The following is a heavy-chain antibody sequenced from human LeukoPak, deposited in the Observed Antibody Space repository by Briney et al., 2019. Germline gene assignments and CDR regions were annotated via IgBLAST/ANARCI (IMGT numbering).Heavy chain of an antibody. D-gene: IGHD2-15*01. Sequence: ASVKVSCKASGYTFTSYGISWVRQAPGQGVEGMGWISAYNGNTNYAQNLQGRVTMTTDTSTSTAYMELRSLRSDDKAVYYCARGDLGYCSGGSCYWFDPWGQGTLVTVSS. CDR2: ISAYNGNT. CDR1: GYTFTSYG. V-gene: IGHV1-18*01. CDR3: ARGDLGYCSGGSCYWFDP. J-gene: IGHJ5*02.